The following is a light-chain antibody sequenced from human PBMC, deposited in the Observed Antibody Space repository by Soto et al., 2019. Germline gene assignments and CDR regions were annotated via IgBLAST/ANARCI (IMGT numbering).Light chain of an antibody. CDR1: QGIGNA. CDR3: LQDINYPWT. J-gene: IGKJ1*01. Sequence: AIQITHSPSCLSASVGDRVTISCRSSQGIGNALGWYQKKPGKPPKVLIYGASNIQSGVPPRFSGSGTGTDFTIAISSLQPEDTTTYYCLQDINYPWTFGQGTKVAIK. CDR2: GAS. V-gene: IGKV1-6*01.